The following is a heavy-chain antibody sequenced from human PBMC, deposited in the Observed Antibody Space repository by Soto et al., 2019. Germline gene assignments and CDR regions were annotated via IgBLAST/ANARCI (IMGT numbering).Heavy chain of an antibody. J-gene: IGHJ6*02. CDR2: IRSKAYGGTT. D-gene: IGHD2-2*01. Sequence: GGSLRLSCTASGFTFGDYAMSWVRQAPGKGLEWVGFIRSKAYGGTTEYAASVKGRFTISRDDSKSIAYLQMNSLKTEVTAVYYCTRLGDCSSTSCYYYYGMDVWGQGTTVTVSS. V-gene: IGHV3-49*04. CDR1: GFTFGDYA. CDR3: TRLGDCSSTSCYYYYGMDV.